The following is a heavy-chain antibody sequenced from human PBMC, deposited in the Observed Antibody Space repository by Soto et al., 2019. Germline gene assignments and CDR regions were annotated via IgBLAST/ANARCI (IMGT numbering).Heavy chain of an antibody. Sequence: SETLSPTCTVSVGSISSYYWSCVRQPAGTGLEWIGRIYTSGSTNYNPSLTSRVTMSVDTSKNQFSLKPSSVTAADTAVYYCARGDCSSTSCYMKFWFDPWGQGTLVTVSS. CDR1: VGSISSYY. CDR3: ARGDCSSTSCYMKFWFDP. D-gene: IGHD2-2*02. J-gene: IGHJ5*02. V-gene: IGHV4-4*07. CDR2: IYTSGST.